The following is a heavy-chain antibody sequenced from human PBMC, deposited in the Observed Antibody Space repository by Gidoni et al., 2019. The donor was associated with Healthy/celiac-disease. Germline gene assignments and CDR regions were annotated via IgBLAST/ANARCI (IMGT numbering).Heavy chain of an antibody. CDR2: ISGSGGST. D-gene: IGHD2-2*01. J-gene: IGHJ4*02. CDR3: AKFSVVVPAAWTDPFDY. Sequence: EVQLLESGGCLVQPGGSLRLSCSASGFTFSRYAMSWVRQAPGQGLEWGSAISGSGGSTYYADSVKGRFTISRDKSKNTLYLQMNSLRAEDTAVYYCAKFSVVVPAAWTDPFDYWGQGTLVTVSS. CDR1: GFTFSRYA. V-gene: IGHV3-23*01.